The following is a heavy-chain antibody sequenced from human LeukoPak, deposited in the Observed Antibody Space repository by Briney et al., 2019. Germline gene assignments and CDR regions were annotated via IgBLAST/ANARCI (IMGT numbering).Heavy chain of an antibody. CDR3: ARSLTPISY. V-gene: IGHV5-51*01. J-gene: IGHJ4*02. CDR1: GYIFSNYW. Sequence: GESLKISCKGSGYIFSNYWIGWVRQMPGKGLEWMGIIFPADSDTRYNPSFQDQVTISADKSISTAYLQWSSLKASDTAMYYCARSLTPISYSGQGTLVTVSS. CDR2: IFPADSDT. D-gene: IGHD3-3*02.